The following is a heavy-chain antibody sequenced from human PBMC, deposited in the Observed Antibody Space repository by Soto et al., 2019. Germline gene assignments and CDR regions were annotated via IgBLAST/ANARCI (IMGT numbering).Heavy chain of an antibody. CDR1: GDSISDYY. V-gene: IGHV4-4*07. D-gene: IGHD6-19*01. Sequence: RSLTCTVSGDSISDYYWSWIRQPAGKGLEWIGRFYYSGNTKSNPSLKSRVTMSADTSKNQFSLSLRSVTAADSAIYYCARMYNSGFYRPEGDYFFYGMDVWGQGTKVTVYS. CDR3: ARMYNSGFYRPEGDYFFYGMDV. CDR2: FYYSGNT. J-gene: IGHJ6*02.